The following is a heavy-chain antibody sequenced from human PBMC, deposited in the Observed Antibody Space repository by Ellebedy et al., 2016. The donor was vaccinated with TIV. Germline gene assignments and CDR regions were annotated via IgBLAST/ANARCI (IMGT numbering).Heavy chain of an antibody. Sequence: PGGSLRLSCEASGFTFGSYWMGWVRQPPGKGLEWVANIYQDGSETFYVDSVKGRFTISRDNAKKSLYLQMNSLRTEETAVYYCARRGSYGDYAVQVNSWFDRWGQGTLVIVSS. CDR2: IYQDGSET. CDR3: ARRGSYGDYAVQVNSWFDR. V-gene: IGHV3-7*01. D-gene: IGHD4-17*01. CDR1: GFTFGSYW. J-gene: IGHJ5*02.